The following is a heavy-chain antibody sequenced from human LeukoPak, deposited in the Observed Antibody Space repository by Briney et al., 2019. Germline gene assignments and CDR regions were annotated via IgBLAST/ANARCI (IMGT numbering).Heavy chain of an antibody. J-gene: IGHJ4*02. CDR2: ISGSGGST. Sequence: GGSLRLSCAASGFTFSSYGMSWVRQAPGKGLEWVSAISGSGGSTYYADSVKGRFTISRDNSKNTLYLQMNSLRAEDTAVYYCAKLSPRLLWFGELDYWGQGTLVTVSS. V-gene: IGHV3-23*01. CDR1: GFTFSSYG. CDR3: AKLSPRLLWFGELDY. D-gene: IGHD3-10*01.